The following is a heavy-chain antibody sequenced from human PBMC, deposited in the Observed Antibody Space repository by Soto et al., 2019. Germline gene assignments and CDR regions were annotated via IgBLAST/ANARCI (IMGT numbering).Heavy chain of an antibody. CDR2: INPNSVGT. Sequence: ASVKVSCKASGYTFTGHYMHWVRQAPGQGREWMGWINPNSVGTNYAQKFQGRVTMTRDTSISTAYMELSRLRSDDTAGYYCAREPMVRAAHGFDIWGQGTMVTVAS. D-gene: IGHD3-10*01. J-gene: IGHJ3*02. V-gene: IGHV1-2*02. CDR3: AREPMVRAAHGFDI. CDR1: GYTFTGHY.